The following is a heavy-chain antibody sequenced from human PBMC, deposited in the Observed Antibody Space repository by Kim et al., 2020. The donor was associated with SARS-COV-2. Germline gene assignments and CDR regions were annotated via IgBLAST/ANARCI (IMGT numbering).Heavy chain of an antibody. CDR2: IYNSGST. V-gene: IGHV4-31*03. CDR1: GGSISSGGYY. J-gene: IGHJ5*02. D-gene: IGHD3-9*01. Sequence: SETLSLTCTVSGGSISSGGYYWSWIRQHPGGGLEWIGYIYNSGSTYYNPSLKSRVAISVDTSKNQFSLKLSSVTAADTAVYYCAREGRLTGPTPAWGQGTLVTVSS. CDR3: AREGRLTGPTPA.